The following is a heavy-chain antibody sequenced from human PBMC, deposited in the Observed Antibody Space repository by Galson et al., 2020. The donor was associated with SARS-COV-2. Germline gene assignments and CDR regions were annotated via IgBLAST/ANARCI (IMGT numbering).Heavy chain of an antibody. J-gene: IGHJ5*02. Sequence: ASVKVSCKVSGYTLTELSMQWVRQAPGKGLEWMGGFDPEDGETIYAQKFQGRVTMTEDTSTDTAYMELSSLRSEDTAVYYCATAPTVITGGWFDPWGQGTLVTVSS. CDR2: FDPEDGET. CDR1: GYTLTELS. D-gene: IGHD4-4*01. CDR3: ATAPTVITGGWFDP. V-gene: IGHV1-24*01.